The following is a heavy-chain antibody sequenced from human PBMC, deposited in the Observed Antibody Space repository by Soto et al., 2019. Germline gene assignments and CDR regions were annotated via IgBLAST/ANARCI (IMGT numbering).Heavy chain of an antibody. CDR2: LYTGGTT. CDR1: GLTVSHNY. CDR3: VRPRPSGENYGMDV. J-gene: IGHJ6*02. Sequence: GGSLRLSCVASGLTVSHNYMAWVRQAPEMGLEWVSILYTGGTTYYADSVKGRFTISRDSSKNTLFLQMDSLRAEDTAVYYCVRPRPSGENYGMDVWGRGTTVTVSS. V-gene: IGHV3-53*01. D-gene: IGHD3-16*01.